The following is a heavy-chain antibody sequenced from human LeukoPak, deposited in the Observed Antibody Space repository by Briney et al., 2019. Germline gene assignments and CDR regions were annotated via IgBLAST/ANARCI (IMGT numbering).Heavy chain of an antibody. CDR3: AKRDCSGGSCYSFDY. Sequence: GGSLRLSCAASGFTFSSYAMSWVRQAPGKGLEWVSAISGSGGSTYYADSVKGRFTISRDNSKNTLYLQMNSLRAEDTAVYHCAKRDCSGGSCYSFDYWGQGTLVTVSS. CDR1: GFTFSSYA. J-gene: IGHJ4*02. CDR2: ISGSGGST. V-gene: IGHV3-23*01. D-gene: IGHD2-15*01.